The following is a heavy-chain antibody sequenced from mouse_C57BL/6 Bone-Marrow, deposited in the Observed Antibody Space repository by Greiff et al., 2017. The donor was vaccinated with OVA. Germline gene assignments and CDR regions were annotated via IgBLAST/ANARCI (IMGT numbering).Heavy chain of an antibody. Sequence: VQLQQSVAELVRPGASVKLSCTASGFNFKNTYMHWVKQRPEQGLEWIGRIDPANGNTKYAPKFQGKATITADTSSNTAYLQLSSLTSEDTAIYYCASGMDYWGQGTSVTVSS. J-gene: IGHJ4*01. CDR2: IDPANGNT. CDR1: GFNFKNTY. CDR3: ASGMDY. V-gene: IGHV14-3*01.